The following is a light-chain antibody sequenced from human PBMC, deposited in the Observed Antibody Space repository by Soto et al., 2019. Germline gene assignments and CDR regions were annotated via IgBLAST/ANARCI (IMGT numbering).Light chain of an antibody. CDR2: GAS. V-gene: IGKV3-20*01. CDR1: QSVSSSY. Sequence: EIVLTHSPGTLSLSPGERATLSCRASQSVSSSYLAWYQQKPGQAPRLLIYGASSRATGIPDRFSGSGSGTDFTITISRLEPEDFAVYYCQQYGSSPWTFGQGTKVEIK. J-gene: IGKJ1*01. CDR3: QQYGSSPWT.